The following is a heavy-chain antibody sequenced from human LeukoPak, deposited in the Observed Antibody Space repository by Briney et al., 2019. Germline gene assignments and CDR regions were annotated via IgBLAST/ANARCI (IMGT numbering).Heavy chain of an antibody. J-gene: IGHJ6*03. CDR1: GGTFSSYA. CDR2: IIPIFGTA. Sequence: ASVKVSCKASGGTFSSYAISWVRQAPGQRLEWMGGIIPIFGTANYEQKFQGRVTITTDESTSTAYMELSSLRAEDTAVYYCARVGGRGVNYYYYYMDVWGKGTTVTVSS. CDR3: ARVGGRGVNYYYYYMDV. V-gene: IGHV1-69*05. D-gene: IGHD3-10*01.